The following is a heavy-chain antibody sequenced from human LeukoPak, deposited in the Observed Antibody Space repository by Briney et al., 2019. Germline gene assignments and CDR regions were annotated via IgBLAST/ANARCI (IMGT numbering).Heavy chain of an antibody. J-gene: IGHJ4*02. CDR1: GFTSGIYA. V-gene: IGHV3-23*01. D-gene: IGHD3-22*01. Sequence: GGSLRLSCAASGFTSGIYAMSWVRHAPGKGLEGVSTINDSGGSTYYADSVKGRFTISRDNSYNTLYLQMNSLRAEDTAVYYCAKSAMSDSSGYYFDSWGQGTLVTVSS. CDR3: AKSAMSDSSGYYFDS. CDR2: INDSGGST.